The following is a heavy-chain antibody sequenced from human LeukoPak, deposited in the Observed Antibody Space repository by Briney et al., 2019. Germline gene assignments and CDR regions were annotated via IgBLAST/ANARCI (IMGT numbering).Heavy chain of an antibody. CDR3: AREVSDYDILTGWIDY. CDR1: GVSIRSGSYY. J-gene: IGHJ4*02. D-gene: IGHD3-9*01. CDR2: IYTSGTT. Sequence: SETLSLTCNVSGVSIRSGSYYWSWLRQPAGKGLEWIGRIYTSGTTNYNPSLKSRVTISVGTSKSQFSLKLSSVTAADTAVYYCAREVSDYDILTGWIDYWGQGTLVSVSS. V-gene: IGHV4-61*02.